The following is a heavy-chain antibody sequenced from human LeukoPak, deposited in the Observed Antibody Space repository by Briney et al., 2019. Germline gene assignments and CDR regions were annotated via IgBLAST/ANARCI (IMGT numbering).Heavy chain of an antibody. V-gene: IGHV4-59*08. Sequence: SETLSLTCAVSGGSISSYYWSWVRQPPGKGLEWIGYIYYSGSTNYNPSLKSRVTISVDTSKNQFSLKLSSVTAADAAVYYCARVDSSGYHSDYWGQGTLVTVSS. J-gene: IGHJ4*02. D-gene: IGHD3-22*01. CDR3: ARVDSSGYHSDY. CDR2: IYYSGST. CDR1: GGSISSYY.